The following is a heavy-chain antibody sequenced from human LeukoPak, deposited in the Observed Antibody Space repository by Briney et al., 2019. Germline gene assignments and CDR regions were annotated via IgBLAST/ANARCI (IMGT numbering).Heavy chain of an antibody. CDR2: IIPIFGTA. CDR1: GGTFSSYA. CDR3: AREGGWLQLTPFDY. V-gene: IGHV1-69*05. J-gene: IGHJ4*02. Sequence: GASVKVSCKASGGTFSSYAISWVRQAPGQGLEWMGRIIPIFGTANYAQKFQGRVTITTDESTGTAYMELSSLRSEDTAVYYCAREGGWLQLTPFDYWGQGTLVTVSS. D-gene: IGHD5-24*01.